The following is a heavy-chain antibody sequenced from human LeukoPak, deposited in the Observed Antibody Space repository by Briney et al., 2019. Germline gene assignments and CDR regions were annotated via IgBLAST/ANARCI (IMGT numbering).Heavy chain of an antibody. V-gene: IGHV1-69*05. CDR2: IIPIFGTA. J-gene: IGHJ4*02. D-gene: IGHD6-13*01. Sequence: SVKVSCKASGGTFSSYAISWVQQAPGQGLEWMGGIIPIFGTANYAQKFQGRVTITTDESTSTAYMELSSLRSEDTAVYYCASQSSWGTFFDYWGQGTLVTVSS. CDR1: GGTFSSYA. CDR3: ASQSSWGTFFDY.